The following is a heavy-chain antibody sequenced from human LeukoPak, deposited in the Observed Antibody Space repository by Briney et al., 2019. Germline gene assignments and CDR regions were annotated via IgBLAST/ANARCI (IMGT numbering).Heavy chain of an antibody. CDR3: ARDKDYYGSGSYLFDY. CDR1: GYTFTSYG. V-gene: IGHV1-18*01. J-gene: IGHJ4*02. D-gene: IGHD3-10*01. Sequence: ASVKVSCKASGYTFTSYGISRVRQAPGQGLEWMGWISAYNGNTNYAQKLQGRVTMTTDTSTSTAYMELRSLRSEDTAVYYCARDKDYYGSGSYLFDYWGQGTLVTVSS. CDR2: ISAYNGNT.